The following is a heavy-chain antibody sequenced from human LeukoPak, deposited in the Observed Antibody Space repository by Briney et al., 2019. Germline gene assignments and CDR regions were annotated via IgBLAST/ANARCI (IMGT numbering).Heavy chain of an antibody. CDR1: GGTFSSYA. D-gene: IGHD4-17*01. Sequence: ASVKVSCKASGGTFSSYAISWVRQAPGQGLEWMGGIIPIFGTANYAQKFQGRVTITADKSTSTAYMELSSLRSEDTAVYYCAKDLTFGDYAGGDAFDSWGQGTMVTVSS. CDR2: IIPIFGTA. V-gene: IGHV1-69*06. J-gene: IGHJ3*02. CDR3: AKDLTFGDYAGGDAFDS.